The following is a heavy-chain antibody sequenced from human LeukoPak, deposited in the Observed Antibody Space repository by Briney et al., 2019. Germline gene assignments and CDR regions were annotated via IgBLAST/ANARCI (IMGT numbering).Heavy chain of an antibody. J-gene: IGHJ4*02. Sequence: ASVKVSCKASGYTFTSYGISWVRQAPGQGLEWMGWISTYNDNTNYAQNLQDRVTMTTDTSTSTAYMELRSLRSDDTAVYYCARDRPPGRGYYPVNPFDYWGQGTLVIVSS. D-gene: IGHD3-22*01. CDR3: ARDRPPGRGYYPVNPFDY. CDR1: GYTFTSYG. V-gene: IGHV1-18*01. CDR2: ISTYNDNT.